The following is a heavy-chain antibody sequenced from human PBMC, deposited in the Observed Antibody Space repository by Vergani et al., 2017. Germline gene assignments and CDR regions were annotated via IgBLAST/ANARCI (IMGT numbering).Heavy chain of an antibody. CDR3: AKDRPRDWETPLFLFDY. V-gene: IGHV3-23*01. Sequence: EAQLLESGGGLVQPGESLRLSCTVSGFTFTSYGISWVRQAPGKGLEWFSGISASGGSTYYPDSVKGRFIISRDISKNTLYLQMSSRRADDTAVYYCAKDRPRDWETPLFLFDYWGQGTLVAVSS. CDR2: ISASGGST. J-gene: IGHJ4*02. D-gene: IGHD1-26*01. CDR1: GFTFTSYG.